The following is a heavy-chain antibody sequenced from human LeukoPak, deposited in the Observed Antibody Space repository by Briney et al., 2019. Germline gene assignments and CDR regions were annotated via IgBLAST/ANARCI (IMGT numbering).Heavy chain of an antibody. CDR3: AKLSRIGNVDY. J-gene: IGHJ4*02. CDR1: GFTFSSYA. Sequence: GGSLRLSCAASGFTFSSYAMSWVRQAPGKGLEWVSAISGSGGSTYYADSVKGRVSISRDNSKNTLYLQMNSLRAEDTALYYCAKLSRIGNVDYWGQGTLVTVSS. D-gene: IGHD3-3*02. CDR2: ISGSGGST. V-gene: IGHV3-23*01.